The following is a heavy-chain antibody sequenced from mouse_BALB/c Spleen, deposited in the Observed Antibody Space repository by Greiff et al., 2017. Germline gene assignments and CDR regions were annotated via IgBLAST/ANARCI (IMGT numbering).Heavy chain of an antibody. V-gene: IGHV1-14*01. J-gene: IGHJ2*01. CDR2: INPYNDGT. CDR3: AAYRYDGDY. D-gene: IGHD2-14*01. CDR1: GYTFTSYV. Sequence: EVQVVESGPELVKPGASVKMSCKASGYTFTSYVMHWVKQKPGQGLEWIGYINPYNDGTKYNEKFKGKATLTSDKSSSTAYMELSSLTSEDSAVYYCAAYRYDGDYWGQGTTLTVSS.